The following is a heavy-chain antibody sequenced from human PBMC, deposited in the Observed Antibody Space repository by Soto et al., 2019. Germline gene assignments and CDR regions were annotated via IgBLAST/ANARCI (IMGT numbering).Heavy chain of an antibody. CDR2: IYYSGST. CDR3: ARDKMGHYYFDY. J-gene: IGHJ4*02. CDR1: GGSISSGGYY. Sequence: PSETLSLTCTVSGGSISSGGYYWSWIRQHPGKGLEWIGYIYYSGSTYYNPSLKSRVTISVDTSKNQFSLKLSSLTAADTAVYYCARDKMGHYYFDYWGQGTLVTVSS. D-gene: IGHD1-26*01. V-gene: IGHV4-31*03.